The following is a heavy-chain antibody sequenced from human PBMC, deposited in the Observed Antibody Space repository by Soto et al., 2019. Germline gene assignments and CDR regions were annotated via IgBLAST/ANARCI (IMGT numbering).Heavy chain of an antibody. V-gene: IGHV1-46*01. CDR1: GYTFTDYF. CDR2: ISLYHHST. CDR3: ARELYSCGGDCPYYMDY. Sequence: QAQLVQSGAEVKKPGASGRLSCKTSGYTFTDYFIHWVRQAPGQGLEWMGIISLYHHSTSYAQKFQGRLTVTNDTSTTTVYMELSSLTSEDTAVYWCARELYSCGGDCPYYMDYWGQGTLVTVSS. J-gene: IGHJ4*02. D-gene: IGHD2-21*02.